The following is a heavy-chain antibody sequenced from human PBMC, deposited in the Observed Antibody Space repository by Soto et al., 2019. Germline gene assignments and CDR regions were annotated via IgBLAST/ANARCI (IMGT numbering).Heavy chain of an antibody. V-gene: IGHV4-39*01. CDR2: IYYSGST. Sequence: QLQLQESGPGLVKPSETLSLTCTVSGGSISSSSYSWGWIRQPPGKGLEWIGSIYYSGSTYYNPSLKSRVTISVDTSKNQFSLKLSSVTAADTAVYYCASLAVAGYYFDYWGQGTLVTVSS. CDR1: GGSISSSSYS. CDR3: ASLAVAGYYFDY. D-gene: IGHD6-19*01. J-gene: IGHJ4*02.